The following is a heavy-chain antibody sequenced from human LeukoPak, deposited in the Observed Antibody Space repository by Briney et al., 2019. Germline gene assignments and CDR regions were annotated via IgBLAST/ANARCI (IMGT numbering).Heavy chain of an antibody. D-gene: IGHD2-2*02. CDR1: GGSISSGGYY. J-gene: IGHJ5*02. CDR2: IYHSGST. V-gene: IGHV4-30-2*01. Sequence: SETLSLTCTISGGSISSGGYYWSWIRQPPGKGLEWIGYIYHSGSTYYNPSLKSRVTISVDRSKNQFSLKLSSVTAADTAVYYCARERSYCSSTSCYSWFDPWGQGTLVTVSS. CDR3: ARERSYCSSTSCYSWFDP.